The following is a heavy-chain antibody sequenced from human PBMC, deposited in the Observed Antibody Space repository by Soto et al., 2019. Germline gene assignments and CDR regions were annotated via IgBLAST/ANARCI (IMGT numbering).Heavy chain of an antibody. V-gene: IGHV3-33*01. J-gene: IGHJ4*02. CDR3: ARGRLGYCSGGSCYFAQGLDY. CDR1: GFTFSSYG. D-gene: IGHD2-15*01. Sequence: GGSLRLSCAASGFTFSSYGMHWVRQAPGKGLEWVAVIWYDGSNKYYADSVKGRFTISRDNSKNTLYLQMNSLRAEDTAVYYCARGRLGYCSGGSCYFAQGLDYWGQGTLVTVSS. CDR2: IWYDGSNK.